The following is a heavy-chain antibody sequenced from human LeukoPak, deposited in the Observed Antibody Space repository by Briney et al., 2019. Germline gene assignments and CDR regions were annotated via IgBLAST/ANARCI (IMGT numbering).Heavy chain of an antibody. J-gene: IGHJ4*02. CDR3: AREGYYYDSSGPIDY. D-gene: IGHD3-22*01. Sequence: SQTLSLTCTVSGGSISSAPYYWSWIRQRPGKGLEWMGYISHSGNTYYHPSLKSRLNISADTSRNQFSLKLRSVTAADTALYFCAREGYYYDSSGPIDYWGQGTRVTVSS. CDR2: ISHSGNT. CDR1: GGSISSAPYY. V-gene: IGHV4-31*03.